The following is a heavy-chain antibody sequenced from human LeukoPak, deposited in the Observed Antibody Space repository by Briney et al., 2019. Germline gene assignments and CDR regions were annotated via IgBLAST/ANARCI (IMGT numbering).Heavy chain of an antibody. CDR2: IQTDGSST. CDR3: AKTQYYDFWSGYLQGVFDY. J-gene: IGHJ4*02. CDR1: GFTFSSYW. Sequence: GGSLRLSCAASGFTFSSYWMHWVRQAPGKGLVWVSRIQTDGSSTNYADSVKGRFTISRDDAKNTLYLQMNSLRAEDTAVYYCAKTQYYDFWSGYLQGVFDYWGQGTLVTVSS. D-gene: IGHD3-3*01. V-gene: IGHV3-74*01.